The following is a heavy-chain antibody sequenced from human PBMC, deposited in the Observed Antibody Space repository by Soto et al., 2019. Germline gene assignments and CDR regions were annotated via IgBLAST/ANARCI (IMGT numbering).Heavy chain of an antibody. D-gene: IGHD1-7*01. CDR3: AKCFQVNWNYDAFHI. CDR1: GFMFSRYS. J-gene: IGHJ3*02. CDR2: ITGSAGTT. Sequence: EVKLLESGGGLVQPGGSLRLSCAASGFMFSRYSMSWVRQAPGKGLEWVSHITGSAGTTYYADSVKGRFTISRDTSRNTLYLIMESLRAESTALDYCAKCFQVNWNYDAFHIWGQGTMGTVSS. V-gene: IGHV3-23*01.